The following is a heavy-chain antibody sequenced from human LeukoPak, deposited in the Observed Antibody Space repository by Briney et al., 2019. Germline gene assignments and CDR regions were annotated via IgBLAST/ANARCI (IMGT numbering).Heavy chain of an antibody. D-gene: IGHD3-22*01. V-gene: IGHV3-15*01. CDR2: IKSKTDGGTT. CDR3: TTDYYDTSGYYYVGNC. CDR1: GFTVSNNY. Sequence: PGGSLRLSCAASGFTVSNNYMSWVRQAPGKGLEWVGRIKSKTDGGTTNYAAPVNGRFTISRDDSKNTLYLQMNSLKTEDTAVYYCTTDYYDTSGYYYVGNCWGQGTLVTVSS. J-gene: IGHJ4*02.